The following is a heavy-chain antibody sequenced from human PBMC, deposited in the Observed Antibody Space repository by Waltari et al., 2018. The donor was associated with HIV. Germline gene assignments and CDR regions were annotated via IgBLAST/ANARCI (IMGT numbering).Heavy chain of an antibody. CDR1: GYTFTGYY. J-gene: IGHJ4*02. CDR2: IKPNTGDT. D-gene: IGHD6-13*01. Sequence: QVQLVQSGAEVKKPGASVKVSCKASGYTFTGYYMHWVRQAPGQRLEWMGWIKPNTGDTKYAQKFQGRVTMTRDTSISTAYMEVRRLRSDDTAVVFCARSLGIAAAGPYWGQGTLVTVSS. CDR3: ARSLGIAAAGPY. V-gene: IGHV1-2*02.